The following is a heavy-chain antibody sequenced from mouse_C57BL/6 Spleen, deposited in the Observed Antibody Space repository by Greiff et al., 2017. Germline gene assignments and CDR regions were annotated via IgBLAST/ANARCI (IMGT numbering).Heavy chain of an antibody. J-gene: IGHJ4*01. V-gene: IGHV5-6*01. CDR1: GFTFSSYG. D-gene: IGHD2-4*01. CDR3: ARQGDYDAGGYAMDY. Sequence: EVQVVESGGDLVKPGGSLKLSCAASGFTFSSYGMSWVRQTPDKRLEWVATISSGGSYTYYPDSVKGRFTISRDNAKNTLYLQMSRRKSEDTAMYYGARQGDYDAGGYAMDYWGQGTSVTVSS. CDR2: ISSGGSYT.